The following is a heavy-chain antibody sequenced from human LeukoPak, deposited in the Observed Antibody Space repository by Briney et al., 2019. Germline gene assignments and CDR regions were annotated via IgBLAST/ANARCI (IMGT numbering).Heavy chain of an antibody. CDR3: ARDRTSLGYCSGGSCYSPGGMGV. J-gene: IGHJ6*02. V-gene: IGHV3-30-3*01. CDR2: ISYDGSNK. D-gene: IGHD2-15*01. CDR1: GFTFSSYA. Sequence: GGSLRLSCAASGFTFSSYAMHWVRQAPGQGLEWVAVISYDGSNKYYADTVRGRFTISRDNSKNTLCLQMNSLRAEDTAVYYCARDRTSLGYCSGGSCYSPGGMGVWGQGNTVTVSS.